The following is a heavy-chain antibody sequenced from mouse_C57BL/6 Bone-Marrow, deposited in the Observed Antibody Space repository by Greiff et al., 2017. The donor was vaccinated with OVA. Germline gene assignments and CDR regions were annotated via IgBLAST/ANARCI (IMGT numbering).Heavy chain of an antibody. D-gene: IGHD1-1*01. CDR3: ARGPPIYYYGSSYGNAMDY. CDR2: INPYNGDT. Sequence: EVKLQESGPELVKPGASVKISCKASGYSFTGYFMNWVKQSHGKSLEWIGRINPYNGDTFYNQKFKGKATLTVDKSSSTAHMELLSLTSEDFAVYYCARGPPIYYYGSSYGNAMDYWGQGTSVTVSS. J-gene: IGHJ4*01. V-gene: IGHV1-37*01. CDR1: GYSFTGYF.